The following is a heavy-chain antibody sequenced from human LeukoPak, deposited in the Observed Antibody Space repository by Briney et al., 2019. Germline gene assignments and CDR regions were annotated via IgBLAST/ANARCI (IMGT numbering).Heavy chain of an antibody. CDR1: GGSIDSYY. V-gene: IGHV4-59*01. Sequence: NPSETLSLTCTVSGGSIDSYYWSWIRQPPGEGLEWIGYIYYTGSTEYHPSLKSRVTISLDTSKNQFSLKLTSVTAADTAVYYCARVYQSAEYYFDYWGQGNLVSVSS. CDR2: IYYTGST. CDR3: ARVYQSAEYYFDY. J-gene: IGHJ4*02. D-gene: IGHD2-2*01.